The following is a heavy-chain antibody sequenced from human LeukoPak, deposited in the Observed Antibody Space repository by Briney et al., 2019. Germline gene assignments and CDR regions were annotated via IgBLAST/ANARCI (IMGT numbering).Heavy chain of an antibody. CDR1: GYTFTSYD. CDR2: MNPNSGNT. CDR3: ARGRTVRTAAAAYPLGY. V-gene: IGHV1-8*01. Sequence: ASVKVSCKASGYTFTSYDINWVRQATGQGLEWMGWMNPNSGNTGYAQKFQGRVTMTRNTSISTAYMELSSLRSEDTAVYYCARGRTVRTAAAAYPLGYWGQGTLVTVSS. D-gene: IGHD6-13*01. J-gene: IGHJ4*02.